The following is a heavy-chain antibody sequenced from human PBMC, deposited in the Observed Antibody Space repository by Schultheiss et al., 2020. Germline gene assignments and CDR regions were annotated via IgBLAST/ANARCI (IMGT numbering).Heavy chain of an antibody. CDR2: SYHSGST. CDR3: ARHTVGELSPFDY. Sequence: SQPLSLTCSVYGGSFSGYYWSWIRQPPGKGLGWIGYSYHSGSTNYNPSLKSRVTLYVDKSKNQFSLKLSAVTAADTAVYYCARHTVGELSPFDYWGQGTLVTVSS. J-gene: IGHJ4*02. D-gene: IGHD3-16*02. V-gene: IGHV4-34*01. CDR1: GGSFSGYY.